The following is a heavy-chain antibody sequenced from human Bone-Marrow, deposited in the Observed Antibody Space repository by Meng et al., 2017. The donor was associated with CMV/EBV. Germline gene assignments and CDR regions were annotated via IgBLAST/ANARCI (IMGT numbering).Heavy chain of an antibody. CDR2: ISGSGGST. CDR3: AKNLRFLEWLNPWY. D-gene: IGHD3-3*01. J-gene: IGHJ4*02. V-gene: IGHV3-23*01. Sequence: GGSLRLSCAASGFTFSSYAMSWVRQAPGKGLEWVSAISGSGGSTYYADSVKGRFPISRDNSKNTLYLQMNSLRAEDTAVYYCAKNLRFLEWLNPWYWGQGTLVTVSS. CDR1: GFTFSSYA.